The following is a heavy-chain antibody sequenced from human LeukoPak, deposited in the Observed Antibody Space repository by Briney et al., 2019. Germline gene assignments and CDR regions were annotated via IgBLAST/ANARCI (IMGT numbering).Heavy chain of an antibody. CDR3: ARQTGSGLFILP. D-gene: IGHD3/OR15-3a*01. V-gene: IGHV3-66*04. J-gene: IGHJ4*02. CDR2: IYSGGST. Sequence: GGSLRLSCAASGFTVSSNYVSWVRQAPGKGLEWVSVIYSGGSTYYADSVKGRFTISRDNSKSTLYIQMNSLRAEDTAVYYCARQTGSGLFILPGGQGTLVTVSS. CDR1: GFTVSSNY.